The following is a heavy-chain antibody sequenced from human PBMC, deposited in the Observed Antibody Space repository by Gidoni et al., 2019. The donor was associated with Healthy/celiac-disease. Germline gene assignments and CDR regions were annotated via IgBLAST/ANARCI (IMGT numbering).Heavy chain of an antibody. CDR1: GGTFSSYA. D-gene: IGHD3-10*01. CDR3: ASEGFGEFVMDV. J-gene: IGHJ6*02. V-gene: IGHV1-69*06. Sequence: QVQLVQSGAEVKKPGSSVKVSCKASGGTFSSYAISWGRQAPVQGLEWMGGIIPIFGTANYAQKFQGRVTITADKSTSTAYMELSSLRSEDTAVYYCASEGFGEFVMDVWGQGTTVTVSS. CDR2: IIPIFGTA.